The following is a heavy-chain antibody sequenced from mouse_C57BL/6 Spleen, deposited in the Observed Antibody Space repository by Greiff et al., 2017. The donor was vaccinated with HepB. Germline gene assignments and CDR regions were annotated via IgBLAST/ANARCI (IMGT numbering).Heavy chain of an antibody. CDR1: GYTFTDYE. CDR3: TRPVVAQGYFDV. CDR2: IDPETGGT. Sequence: QVQLQQSGAELVRPGASVTLSCKASGYTFTDYEMHWVKQTPVPGLAWIGAIDPETGGTAYNQKFKGKAILTADKSSSTAYMELRSLTSEDSAVYYCTRPVVAQGYFDVWGTGTTVTVSS. D-gene: IGHD1-1*01. V-gene: IGHV1-15*01. J-gene: IGHJ1*03.